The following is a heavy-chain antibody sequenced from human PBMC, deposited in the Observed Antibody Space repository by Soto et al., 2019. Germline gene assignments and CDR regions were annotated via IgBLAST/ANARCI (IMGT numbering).Heavy chain of an antibody. CDR2: MNPNSGNT. D-gene: IGHD6-19*01. CDR1: GYTFTSYD. Sequence: ASVKVSCKASGYTFTSYDINWVRQATGQGLEWMGWMNPNSGNTGYAQKFQGRVTMTRNTPISTAYVELSSLRSEDTAVYYCARVKADSSGNDYWGQGTLVTVSS. J-gene: IGHJ4*02. V-gene: IGHV1-8*01. CDR3: ARVKADSSGNDY.